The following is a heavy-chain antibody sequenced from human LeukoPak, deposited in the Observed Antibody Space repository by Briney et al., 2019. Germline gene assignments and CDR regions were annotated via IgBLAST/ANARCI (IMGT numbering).Heavy chain of an antibody. J-gene: IGHJ4*02. D-gene: IGHD6-13*01. CDR2: ISGSGGST. CDR3: AEDRIAAATMGALNY. Sequence: GESLRLSYAASGFTFSSYAMSWVRQTPGKGLEWVSAISGSGGSTYYADSVKGRFTISRDNSKNTLYLQMDSLRAADTAVFYCAEDRIAAATMGALNYWGQGTLVTVSS. CDR1: GFTFSSYA. V-gene: IGHV3-23*01.